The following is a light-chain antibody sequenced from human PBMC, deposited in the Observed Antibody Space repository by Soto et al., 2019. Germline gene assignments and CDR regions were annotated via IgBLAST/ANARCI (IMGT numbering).Light chain of an antibody. CDR2: KAS. CDR3: QQYNDNCT. J-gene: IGKJ1*01. Sequence: DIQMTQSPSTLSASVGDRVTITCRASQSISSWLAWYQQKPGQAPKLLIYKASTLQSGVPSRLSGSGSGTEFTLAISSLQPDDSATYYCQQYNDNCTFGQGTKVEIK. V-gene: IGKV1-5*03. CDR1: QSISSW.